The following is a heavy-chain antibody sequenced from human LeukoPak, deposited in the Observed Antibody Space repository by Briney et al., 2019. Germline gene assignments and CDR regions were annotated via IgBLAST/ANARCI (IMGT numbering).Heavy chain of an antibody. D-gene: IGHD3-10*01. J-gene: IGHJ6*02. CDR3: ARAVRGVTTYNYYDMDV. V-gene: IGHV4-39*02. CDR2: IFYTGNT. Sequence: SETLSLTCSVSGGSISSGSCYWGWIRQPPGKGLEYIGRIFYTGNTNYNPSLESRVTISVDTSKNQYSLKLSSVTAADTAVYYCARAVRGVTTYNYYDMDVWGQGTTVTVSS. CDR1: GGSISSGSCY.